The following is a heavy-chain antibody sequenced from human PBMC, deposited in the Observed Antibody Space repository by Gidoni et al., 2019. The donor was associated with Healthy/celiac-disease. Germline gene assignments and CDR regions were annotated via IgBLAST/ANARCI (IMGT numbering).Heavy chain of an antibody. CDR2: IYYSGST. D-gene: IGHD4-17*01. V-gene: IGHV4-30-4*01. CDR3: ARGGHTVTTGNTVDY. CDR1: GRSLRSGDYY. J-gene: IGHJ4*02. Sequence: QVQLQESGPGLVKPSQTLSLTCTVSGRSLRSGDYYWSWIRQPPGKGLEWIGYIYYSGSTYYNPYLKSRVTISVDTSKNQCSLKLSSVTAADTAVYYCARGGHTVTTGNTVDYWGQGTLVTVSS.